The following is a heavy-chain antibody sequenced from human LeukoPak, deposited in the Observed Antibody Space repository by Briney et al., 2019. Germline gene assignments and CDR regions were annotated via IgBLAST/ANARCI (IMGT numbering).Heavy chain of an antibody. Sequence: GGSLRLSCAASGFTFSNAWMSWVRQAPGKGLEWVGRIKSKTDGGTTDYAAPVKGRFTISRDDSKNTLYLQMNSLKTEDTAVYYCTTEGGTTSLIYYYYGMGVWGQGTTVTVSS. V-gene: IGHV3-15*01. CDR1: GFTFSNAW. D-gene: IGHD1-7*01. CDR3: TTEGGTTSLIYYYYGMGV. CDR2: IKSKTDGGTT. J-gene: IGHJ6*02.